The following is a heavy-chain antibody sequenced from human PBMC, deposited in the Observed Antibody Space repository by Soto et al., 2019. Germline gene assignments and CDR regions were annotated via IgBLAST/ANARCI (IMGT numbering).Heavy chain of an antibody. CDR1: GFTFDSCV. J-gene: IGHJ4*02. Sequence: DVQLVESGGDLVQPGGSLRLSCAASGFTFDSCVMSWVRQAPGKGLEWLSLISGSGRYTDYADSVKGRFTISRDNAKNSLYLQINSLRGDDTAIYYCAAGTDTAMEQGADYWGQGTLVTVSS. CDR3: AAGTDTAMEQGADY. CDR2: ISGSGRYT. V-gene: IGHV3-23*04. D-gene: IGHD5-18*01.